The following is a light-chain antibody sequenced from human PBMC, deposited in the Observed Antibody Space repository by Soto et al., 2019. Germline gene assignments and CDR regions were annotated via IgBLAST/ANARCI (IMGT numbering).Light chain of an antibody. CDR2: AAS. Sequence: DIQMPQSPSSLSASVGDRVTITCRASQGIGNYLAWYQQKPGKVPKLLIYAASTLQSGVPSRFSGSGSGTDFTLNISSLQPEDVATYYCQKYNRAPWTFGQGTKVDIK. V-gene: IGKV1-27*01. CDR1: QGIGNY. J-gene: IGKJ1*01. CDR3: QKYNRAPWT.